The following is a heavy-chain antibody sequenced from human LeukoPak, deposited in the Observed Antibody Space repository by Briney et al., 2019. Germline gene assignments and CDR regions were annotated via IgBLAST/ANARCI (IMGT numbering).Heavy chain of an antibody. Sequence: GGSLRLSCAASGFTFSSYSMNWVRQAPGKGLEWVSSISSSSSYIYYADSVKGRFTISRDNAKNSLYLQMNSLRAEDTAVYYCARDRAYYDSSGHRHFDYWGQGTLVTVSS. CDR3: ARDRAYYDSSGHRHFDY. V-gene: IGHV3-21*01. D-gene: IGHD3-22*01. CDR1: GFTFSSYS. J-gene: IGHJ4*02. CDR2: ISSSSSYI.